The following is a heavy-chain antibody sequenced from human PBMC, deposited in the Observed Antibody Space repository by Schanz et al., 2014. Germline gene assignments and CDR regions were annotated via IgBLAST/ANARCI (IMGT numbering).Heavy chain of an antibody. CDR1: GFDFNSYS. CDR2: IATSSSTR. J-gene: IGHJ1*01. CDR3: ASGVHVSSLQKGLQF. D-gene: IGHD3-10*01. Sequence: EVRLVESGGGLVQPGGSLRLSCEASGFDFNSYSMNWVRQVPGKGLEWLSYIATSSSTRHYADSVKGRVTNSRDNAKNSVSLQMRRLRVEDTAVYYCASGVHVSSLQKGLQFWGRGTLXIVSS. V-gene: IGHV3-48*01.